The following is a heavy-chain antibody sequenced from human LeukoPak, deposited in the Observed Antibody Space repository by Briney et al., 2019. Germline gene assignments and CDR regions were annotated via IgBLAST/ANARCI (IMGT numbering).Heavy chain of an antibody. J-gene: IGHJ4*02. Sequence: SETLTLTCGVSGGSISNTNWWSWVRQPPGQGLEWIGEISLTGLTHYNPSLESRVTVSLDKSKNQLSLNLTSVTAADTAVYYCSRENGAFSPFGYWGQGTLVTVSS. D-gene: IGHD2-8*01. CDR2: ISLTGLT. V-gene: IGHV4-4*02. CDR1: GGSISNTNW. CDR3: SRENGAFSPFGY.